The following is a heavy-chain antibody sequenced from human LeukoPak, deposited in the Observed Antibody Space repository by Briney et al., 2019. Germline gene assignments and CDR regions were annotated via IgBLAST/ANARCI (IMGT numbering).Heavy chain of an antibody. V-gene: IGHV4-4*02. J-gene: IGHJ5*02. Sequence: SETLSLTCAVSGGSISSSNWWSWVRQPPGKGLEWIGEIYHSGSTNYNPSLKSRVTISVDKSKNQFSLKLSSVTAADTAVYYCARVPYSSSWPGFDPWGQGTLVTVSS. CDR3: ARVPYSSSWPGFDP. CDR1: GGSISSSNW. CDR2: IYHSGST. D-gene: IGHD6-13*01.